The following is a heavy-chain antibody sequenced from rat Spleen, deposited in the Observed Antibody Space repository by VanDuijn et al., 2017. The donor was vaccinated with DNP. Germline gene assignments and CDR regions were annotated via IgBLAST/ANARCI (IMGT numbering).Heavy chain of an antibody. D-gene: IGHD1-3*01. CDR1: GFTFSDYY. J-gene: IGHJ2*01. CDR3: ARHNSGSYYFDF. CDR2: ITYDGGGT. V-gene: IGHV5-7*01. Sequence: EVQLVESGGGLVQPGRSLKLSCAASGFTFSDYYMAWVRQAPTKGLEWVAYITYDGGGTYYRDSVKGRFTISRDNAKSTLYLQMDSPRSEDTATYYCARHNSGSYYFDFWGQGVMVTVSS.